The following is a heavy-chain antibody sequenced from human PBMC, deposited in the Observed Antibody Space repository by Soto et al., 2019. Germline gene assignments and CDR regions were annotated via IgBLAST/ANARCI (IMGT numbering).Heavy chain of an antibody. D-gene: IGHD3-10*01. CDR3: ARSNVLLWFGEFDY. J-gene: IGHJ4*02. CDR1: GYTFSSYA. V-gene: IGHV1-3*01. Sequence: ASVKVSCKASGYTFSSYAMHWVRQAPGQRLEWMGWITAGNGNTKYSQEFQGRVTITRDTSASTAYMELSSLRSEDTAVYYCARSNVLLWFGEFDYWGQGTLVTVSS. CDR2: ITAGNGNT.